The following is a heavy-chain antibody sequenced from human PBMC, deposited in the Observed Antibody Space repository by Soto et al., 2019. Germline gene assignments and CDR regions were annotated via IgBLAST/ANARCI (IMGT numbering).Heavy chain of an antibody. CDR3: ARGEYCSGDTCPGYYYYYYGMDV. CDR1: GGSVSSGSHY. V-gene: IGHV4-61*01. J-gene: IGHJ6*02. CDR2: IYYTGNT. D-gene: IGHD2-15*01. Sequence: PSETLSLTCTVCGGSVSSGSHYWSWIRQPPGKGLEWIGYIYYTGNTNYNPSLLSRVTISVDTSKNQFSLRLSSVTAADTAVYYCARGEYCSGDTCPGYYYYYYGMDVWGQGTTVTVSS.